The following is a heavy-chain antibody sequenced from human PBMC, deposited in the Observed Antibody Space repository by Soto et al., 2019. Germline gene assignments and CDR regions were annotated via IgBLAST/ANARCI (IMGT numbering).Heavy chain of an antibody. D-gene: IGHD5-18*01. Sequence: SVKVSCKASGGPFSSYAISWVRQAPGQGLEWMGGIIPIFGTANYAQKFQGRVTITADESTSTAYMELSSLRSEDTAVYYCASGGYSYGTRWFDPWGQGTLVTVSS. V-gene: IGHV1-69*13. CDR1: GGPFSSYA. CDR2: IIPIFGTA. J-gene: IGHJ5*02. CDR3: ASGGYSYGTRWFDP.